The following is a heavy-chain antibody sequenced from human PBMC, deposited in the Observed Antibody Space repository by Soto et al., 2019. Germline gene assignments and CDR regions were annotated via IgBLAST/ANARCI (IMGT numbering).Heavy chain of an antibody. Sequence: QITLKESGPTLVKPTQTLTLTCTFSGFSLSTSGVGVGWIRQPQGKALEWLALISWDDEKRYSPSLKSRLTTTKHTTKNQVVLTTTNTDPVDTGTYYCAHSEGWSRMARLDPWGQGTFVTVSS. CDR2: ISWDDEK. CDR1: GFSLSTSGVG. CDR3: AHSEGWSRMARLDP. J-gene: IGHJ5*02. D-gene: IGHD6-19*01. V-gene: IGHV2-5*02.